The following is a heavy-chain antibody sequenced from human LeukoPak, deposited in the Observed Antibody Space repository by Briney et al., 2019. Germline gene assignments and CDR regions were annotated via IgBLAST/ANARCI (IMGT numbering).Heavy chain of an antibody. Sequence: SETLSLTCTVSSGSISTYYWSWIRQPPGKGLEWIGYIYYSGSTNYNPSLNSRVTISADTSKNQFSLKLSSVTAADTAVYYCARSFHSSSWYFDYWGQGTLVTVSS. CDR2: IYYSGST. D-gene: IGHD6-13*01. V-gene: IGHV4-59*08. CDR3: ARSFHSSSWYFDY. J-gene: IGHJ4*02. CDR1: SGSISTYY.